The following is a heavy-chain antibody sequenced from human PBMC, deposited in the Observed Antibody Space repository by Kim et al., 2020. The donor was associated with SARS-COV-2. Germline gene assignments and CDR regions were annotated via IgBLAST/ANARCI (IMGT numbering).Heavy chain of an antibody. CDR1: GGSISSGGYY. Sequence: SETLSLTCTVSGGSISSGGYYWSWIRQHPGKGLEWIGYIYYSGSTYYNPSLKSRVTISVDTSKNQFSLKLSSVTAADTAVYYCARAHPNIVGSSTSCRNNWFDPWGQGTLVTVSS. CDR3: ARAHPNIVGSSTSCRNNWFDP. J-gene: IGHJ5*02. CDR2: IYYSGST. V-gene: IGHV4-31*03. D-gene: IGHD2-2*01.